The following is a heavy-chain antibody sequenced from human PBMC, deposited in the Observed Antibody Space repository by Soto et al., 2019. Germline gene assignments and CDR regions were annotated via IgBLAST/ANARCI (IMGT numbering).Heavy chain of an antibody. CDR2: IIPIFGTA. Sequence: QVQLVQSGAEVKKPGSSVKVSCKASGGTFSSYAISWVRQAPGQGLEWMGGIIPIFGTANYAQKFQGRVTITADKSTSTAYMELSSLRSEDTAVYYCARGIIKWNGYYYYGMDVWGQGTTVTVSS. D-gene: IGHD1-1*01. J-gene: IGHJ6*02. CDR1: GGTFSSYA. CDR3: ARGIIKWNGYYYYGMDV. V-gene: IGHV1-69*06.